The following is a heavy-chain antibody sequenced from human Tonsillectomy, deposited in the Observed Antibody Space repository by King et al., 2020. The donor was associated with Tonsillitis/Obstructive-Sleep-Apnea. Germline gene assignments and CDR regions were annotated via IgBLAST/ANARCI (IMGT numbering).Heavy chain of an antibody. V-gene: IGHV1-69*12. CDR2: IIPIFGTP. D-gene: IGHD1-26*01. J-gene: IGHJ6*03. CDR1: GGTFSDYA. CDR3: AIDSSGTYHYYQMDV. Sequence: HVQLVQSGAEVKKPGSSVQVSCEASGGTFSDYAISWVRQAPGQGLEWMGGIIPIFGTPIYAQKFQGSVTITADVSTSTAFMELRSLRSDDTAVYYCAIDSSGTYHYYQMDVWGKGTTVTVSS.